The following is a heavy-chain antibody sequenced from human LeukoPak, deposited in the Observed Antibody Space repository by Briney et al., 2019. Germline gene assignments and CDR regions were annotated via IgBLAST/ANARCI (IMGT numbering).Heavy chain of an antibody. V-gene: IGHV3-21*01. J-gene: IGHJ3*02. CDR1: GFTFSSYS. CDR3: ARGSSSSSAGAFDI. D-gene: IGHD6-6*01. CDR2: ISSSSSYT. Sequence: GGSLRLSCAASGFTFSSYSMNWVRQAPGKGLEWVSSISSSSSYTYYADSVKGRFTISRDNAKNSLYLQMNSLRAEDTAVYYCARGSSSSSAGAFDIWGQGTMVTVSS.